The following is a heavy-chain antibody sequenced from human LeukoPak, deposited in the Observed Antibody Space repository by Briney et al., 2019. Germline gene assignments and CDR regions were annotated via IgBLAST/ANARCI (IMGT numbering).Heavy chain of an antibody. J-gene: IGHJ4*02. D-gene: IGHD4-17*01. CDR2: ITDSGGST. Sequence: GGTPGLLCGASGLILRSCDLSWVPRPSAKALVWVSAITDSGGSTYYADSVKGRFTVSRDNSKNTQYLQMNSLGAEDTAVYYCANNPKVAGLDYGDLFDYWGQGTLVTVSS. CDR1: GLILRSCD. CDR3: ANNPKVAGLDYGDLFDY. V-gene: IGHV3-23*01.